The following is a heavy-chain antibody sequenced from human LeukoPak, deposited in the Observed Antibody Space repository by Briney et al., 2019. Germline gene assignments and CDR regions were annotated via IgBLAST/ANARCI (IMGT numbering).Heavy chain of an antibody. Sequence: GGPLRLSCAVSGFTFDDYAMHWVRQAPGKGLEWVSLISGDGGSRYYAGSVKGRFTVSRDNSKNSLYLQMNRLRPEDTAFYYCAKGADPLTWRMTTVAGTRFDFWGQGTLVTVSS. CDR2: ISGDGGSR. D-gene: IGHD6-19*01. J-gene: IGHJ4*02. CDR3: AKGADPLTWRMTTVAGTRFDF. CDR1: GFTFDDYA. V-gene: IGHV3-43*02.